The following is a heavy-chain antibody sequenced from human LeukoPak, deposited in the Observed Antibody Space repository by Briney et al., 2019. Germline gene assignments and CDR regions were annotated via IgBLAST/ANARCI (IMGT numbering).Heavy chain of an antibody. CDR1: GGSTSSSSYY. Sequence: SETLSLTCTVSGGSTSSSSYYWGWIRQPPGKGLEWIGSIYYSGSTYYNPSLKSRVTISVDTSKNQFSLKLSSVTAADTAVYYCARQKALVVVAAQFDPWGQGTLVTVSS. CDR2: IYYSGST. J-gene: IGHJ5*02. D-gene: IGHD2-15*01. CDR3: ARQKALVVVAAQFDP. V-gene: IGHV4-39*01.